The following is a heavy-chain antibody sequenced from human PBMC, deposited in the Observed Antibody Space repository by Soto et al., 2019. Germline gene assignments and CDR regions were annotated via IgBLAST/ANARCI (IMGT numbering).Heavy chain of an antibody. J-gene: IGHJ4*02. CDR1: GGSVSSSSYY. V-gene: IGHV4-39*01. D-gene: IGHD6-13*01. Sequence: SETLSLTCTVSGGSVSSSSYYWGWIRQPPGKGLEWIGSIYYSGSTYYNPSLKSRVTISVDTSKNQFSLKLSSVTAADTAVYYCARLDIAAAGTFDYWGQGTLVTVSS. CDR3: ARLDIAAAGTFDY. CDR2: IYYSGST.